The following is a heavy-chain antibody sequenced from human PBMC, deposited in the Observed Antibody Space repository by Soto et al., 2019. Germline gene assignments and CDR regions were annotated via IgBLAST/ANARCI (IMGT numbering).Heavy chain of an antibody. CDR1: GDSVSSSSYY. J-gene: IGHJ5*02. V-gene: IGHV4-31*03. D-gene: IGHD5-12*01. Sequence: PSETLSLTCTVSGDSVSSSSYYWSWIRQHPGKGLEWIGNIHHSGTTYYNPSLKSRITLSVDTSKNQFSLRLSSVTAADTAVYYCASGLGYKAWGQGTLVTVS. CDR3: ASGLGYKA. CDR2: IHHSGTT.